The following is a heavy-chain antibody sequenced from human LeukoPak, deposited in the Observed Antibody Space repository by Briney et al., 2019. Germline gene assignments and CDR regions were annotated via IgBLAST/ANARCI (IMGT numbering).Heavy chain of an antibody. CDR2: MNPNSGNT. J-gene: IGHJ6*03. D-gene: IGHD4-11*01. V-gene: IGHV1-8*03. Sequence: ASVKVSCKASGYTFTSYDINWVRQATGQGLEWMGWMNPNSGNTGYAQQFQGRVTITRTTSISTAYMELSSLRSEDTAVYYCARLTADYSNYYYYYYMDVWGKGTTLTVSS. CDR1: GYTFTSYD. CDR3: ARLTADYSNYYYYYYMDV.